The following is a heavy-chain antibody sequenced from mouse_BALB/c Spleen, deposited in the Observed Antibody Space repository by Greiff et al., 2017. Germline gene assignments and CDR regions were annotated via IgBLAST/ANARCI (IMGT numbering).Heavy chain of an antibody. V-gene: IGHV5-12-2*01. Sequence: EVKLVESGGGLVQPGGSLKLSCAASGFTFSSYTMSWVRQTPEKRLEWVAYISNGGGRTYYPDTVKGRFTISRDNAKNTLYLQMSSLKSEDAAMYYCARSGDYGNFDYWGEGTTLTVSS. J-gene: IGHJ2*01. CDR2: ISNGGGRT. CDR3: ARSGDYGNFDY. CDR1: GFTFSSYT. D-gene: IGHD1-1*02.